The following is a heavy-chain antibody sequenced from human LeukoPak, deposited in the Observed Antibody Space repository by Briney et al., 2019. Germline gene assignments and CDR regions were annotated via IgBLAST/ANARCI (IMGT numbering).Heavy chain of an antibody. CDR1: GGTFSSYA. V-gene: IGHV1-69*04. D-gene: IGHD2-15*01. CDR2: IIPILGIA. CDR3: ARGSAVVVVAATYYYGMDV. Sequence: GASVKVSCKASGGTFSSYAISWVRQAPGQGLEWMGRIIPILGIANYAQKFQGRVTITADKSTSTAYMELSSLRSEDTAVYYCARGSAVVVVAATYYYGMDVWGQGTTVTVSS. J-gene: IGHJ6*02.